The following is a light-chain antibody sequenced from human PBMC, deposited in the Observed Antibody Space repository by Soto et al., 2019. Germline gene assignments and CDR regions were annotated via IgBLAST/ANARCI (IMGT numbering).Light chain of an antibody. V-gene: IGKV3D-15*01. CDR3: HQYHNWPRT. CDR2: ATS. J-gene: IGKJ1*01. CDR1: ERVSSN. Sequence: IVMTQSPATLSVSPGERATLSCRASERVSSNLAWYQQKPGQAPRLLLYATSTRAMGIPARFRGSGSGTEFTLTSSSLQSEDFAVYYCHQYHNWPRTFGQGTKVEIK.